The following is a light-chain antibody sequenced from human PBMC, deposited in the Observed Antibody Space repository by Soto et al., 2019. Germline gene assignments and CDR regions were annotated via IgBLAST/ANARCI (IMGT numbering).Light chain of an antibody. CDR3: MQRTHVPIT. CDR2: DAF. CDR1: QSLVYGDGKTY. Sequence: DVVLTQAPLSLSVTHGQPASMSCKSTQSLVYGDGKTYLYWYLQRPGQPPQLLIYDAFNRFSGVPDRFSGSGSGTDFTLKISRVEAEDVGVFYCMQRTHVPITFGQGTRLEIK. J-gene: IGKJ5*01. V-gene: IGKV2D-29*01.